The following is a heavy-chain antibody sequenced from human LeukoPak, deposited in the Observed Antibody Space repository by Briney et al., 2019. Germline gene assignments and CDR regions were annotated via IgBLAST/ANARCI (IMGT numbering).Heavy chain of an antibody. CDR3: ARLSTVTTSFDY. D-gene: IGHD4-17*01. V-gene: IGHV4-59*12. CDR2: TSYSGKT. Sequence: SETLSLTCNVSGGSISSCYCSWIRQPPGKGLEWIGYTSYSGKTNYNPSLKSRVTMSVDTSRNQFSLRLSSVTAADTAVYYCARLSTVTTSFDYWGQGTLVTVSS. J-gene: IGHJ4*02. CDR1: GGSISSCY.